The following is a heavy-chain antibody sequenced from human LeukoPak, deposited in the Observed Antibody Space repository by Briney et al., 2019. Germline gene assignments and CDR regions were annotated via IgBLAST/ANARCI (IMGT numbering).Heavy chain of an antibody. J-gene: IGHJ6*02. Sequence: GGSLRLSCAASGFTFSRYWMHWVRQAPGKGLVWVSVIYSGGSTYYADSVKGRFTISRDNSKNTLYLQMNSLRAEDTAVYYCARDRPYSYGPPYGMDVWGQGTTVTVSS. CDR1: GFTFSRYW. CDR3: ARDRPYSYGPPYGMDV. V-gene: IGHV3-66*02. CDR2: IYSGGST. D-gene: IGHD5-18*01.